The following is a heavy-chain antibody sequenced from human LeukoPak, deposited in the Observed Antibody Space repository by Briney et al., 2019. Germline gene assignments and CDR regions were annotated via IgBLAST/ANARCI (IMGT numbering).Heavy chain of an antibody. CDR1: GASIDSFY. CDR2: VYSSGSA. J-gene: IGHJ5*02. Sequence: PSETLSLTCSVSGASIDSFYWSWIRQSAGKGLEWIGRVYSSGSAKYNPSLKSRVTMSVDMSKKQISMNLTSVTAADTALYYCARNMGYCSSNSCYNYFDPWGQGILVTVSS. D-gene: IGHD2-2*01. V-gene: IGHV4-4*07. CDR3: ARNMGYCSSNSCYNYFDP.